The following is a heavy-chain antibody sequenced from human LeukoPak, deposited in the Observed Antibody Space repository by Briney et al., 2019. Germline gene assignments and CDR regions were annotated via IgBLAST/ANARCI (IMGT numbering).Heavy chain of an antibody. V-gene: IGHV4-59*01. J-gene: IGHJ4*02. Sequence: SETLSPTCTVSGGSISGYYWSWIRQPPGKGLEWIGYISYTGSTKYNPSLESRVTISVDTSKKQFALNLSSVTAADTTVYYCAREGDYDSGGYSTFDYWGQGTLVTVSS. CDR3: AREGDYDSGGYSTFDY. D-gene: IGHD3-22*01. CDR1: GGSISGYY. CDR2: ISYTGST.